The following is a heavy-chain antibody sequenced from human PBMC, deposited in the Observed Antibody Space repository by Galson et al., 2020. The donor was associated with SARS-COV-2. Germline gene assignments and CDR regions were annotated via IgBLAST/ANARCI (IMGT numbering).Heavy chain of an antibody. V-gene: IGHV3-21*01. Sequence: SLKLSCAAPGFPFSSYSMNWVRPAPGKGLEWVSYIGSSTTYIYYADPVRGRFTISRDNAENSLYLQMNSLRAEDTAVYDCARDRGTDSDCDYWGQGSLVTGSS. CDR1: GFPFSSYS. J-gene: IGHJ4*02. CDR2: IGSSTTYI. CDR3: ARDRGTDSDCDY. D-gene: IGHD3-16*01.